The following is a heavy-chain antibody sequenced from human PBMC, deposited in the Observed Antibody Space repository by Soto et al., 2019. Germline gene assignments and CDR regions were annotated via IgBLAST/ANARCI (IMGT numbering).Heavy chain of an antibody. CDR3: AHIVITFGGVVADDAFDV. D-gene: IGHD3-16*02. Sequence: QITLMESGPTLVNPTETLTLTCTFSGFSLTTRGVGVGWIRQPPGKALEWLAVIYWDDDKRYSPSLKTRLVLTKDTPKNQVVLTMTTMDSVDTATYFCAHIVITFGGVVADDAFDVWGQGTMVTVSS. CDR1: GFSLTTRGVG. J-gene: IGHJ3*01. V-gene: IGHV2-5*02. CDR2: IYWDDDK.